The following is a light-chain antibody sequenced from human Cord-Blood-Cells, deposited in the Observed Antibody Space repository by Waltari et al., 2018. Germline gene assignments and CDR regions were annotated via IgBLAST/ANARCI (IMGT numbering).Light chain of an antibody. CDR3: QPNYSTPLT. CDR2: WSS. V-gene: IGKV4-1*01. CDR1: QSVLYSSNNNNY. J-gene: IGKJ4*01. Sequence: DSVITQSPDCLAVSLCERAAINCKSSQSVLYSSNNNNYLASYQQKPGHHTKLLIYWSSTRDSGVPELFSRRGSGKDFTLTISSLQAEDVAVYYCQPNYSTPLTFGGGTTVAI.